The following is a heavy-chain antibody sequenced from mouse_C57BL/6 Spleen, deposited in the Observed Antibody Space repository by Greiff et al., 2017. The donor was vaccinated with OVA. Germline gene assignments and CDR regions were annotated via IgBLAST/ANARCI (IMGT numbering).Heavy chain of an antibody. CDR2: ISSCGDYT. J-gene: IGHJ3*01. Sequence: EVKLVEPGAGFVKPGGSLKLSCAASGFTFSSYAMSWVRQTPEKRLEWVAYISSCGDYTYYADTVKGRFTISRDNARNTLYLQMSSLTSEDTAMYYCTSLNWDEGTWFAYWGQGTLVTVSA. D-gene: IGHD4-1*01. CDR1: GFTFSSYA. V-gene: IGHV5-9-1*02. CDR3: TSLNWDEGTWFAY.